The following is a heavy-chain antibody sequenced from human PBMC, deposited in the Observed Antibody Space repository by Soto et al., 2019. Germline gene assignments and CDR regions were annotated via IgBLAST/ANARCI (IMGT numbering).Heavy chain of an antibody. CDR3: ARVVRYTSSWIDY. CDR2: IYYSGST. J-gene: IGHJ4*02. V-gene: IGHV4-59*08. CDR1: GGSISSNY. Sequence: PSETLSLTCTVSGGSISSNYWSWIRQTPGKGLEWIGYIYYSGSTNYNPSLKSRVTISVDTSKNQFSLKLNSVTAADTAVYYCARVVRYTSSWIDYWGQGTLVTVSS. D-gene: IGHD6-13*01.